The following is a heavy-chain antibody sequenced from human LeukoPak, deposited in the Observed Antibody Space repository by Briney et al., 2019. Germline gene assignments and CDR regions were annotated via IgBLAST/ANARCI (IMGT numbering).Heavy chain of an antibody. CDR1: GFTFSSYG. CDR3: AKEGAVAGTRSYYYYYYMDV. Sequence: GGSLRLSCAASGFTFSSYGMHWFRQAPGKGLEWVAFIRYVGINKYYADSVKGRFTISRDNSKNTLYLQMNSLRAEDTAVYYCAKEGAVAGTRSYYYYYYMDVWGKGTTVTVSS. J-gene: IGHJ6*03. V-gene: IGHV3-30*02. CDR2: IRYVGINK. D-gene: IGHD6-19*01.